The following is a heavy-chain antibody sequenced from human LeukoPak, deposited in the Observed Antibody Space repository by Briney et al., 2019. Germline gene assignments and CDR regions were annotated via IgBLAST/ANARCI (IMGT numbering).Heavy chain of an antibody. Sequence: SETLSLTCTVSGGSISNYYWSWIRQPPGKGLEWIGYIYYSGSTNYSPSLKSRVTISVDTSKNQFSLKLSSVTAADTAVYYCAGHHPRNTVDFWGQGTLVTVSS. CDR1: GGSISNYY. V-gene: IGHV4-59*08. D-gene: IGHD2/OR15-2a*01. CDR2: IYYSGST. CDR3: AGHHPRNTVDF. J-gene: IGHJ4*02.